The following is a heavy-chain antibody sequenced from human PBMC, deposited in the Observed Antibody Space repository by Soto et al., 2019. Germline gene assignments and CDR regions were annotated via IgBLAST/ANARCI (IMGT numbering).Heavy chain of an antibody. D-gene: IGHD3-9*01. J-gene: IGHJ3*02. CDR2: INHSGST. CDR1: GGSFSGYY. Sequence: SETLSLTCAVYGGSFSGYYWSWIRQPPGKGLEWIGEINHSGSTNYNPSLKSRVTISVDTSKNQFSLKLSSVTAADTAVYYCARPKNRYYDILTGRAMAFDIWGQGTMVTVSS. V-gene: IGHV4-34*01. CDR3: ARPKNRYYDILTGRAMAFDI.